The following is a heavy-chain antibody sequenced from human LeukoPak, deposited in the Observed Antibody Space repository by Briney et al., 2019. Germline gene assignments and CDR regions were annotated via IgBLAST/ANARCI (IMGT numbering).Heavy chain of an antibody. Sequence: ASVKVSCKASGYTFTSYAMHWVRQAPGQRLEWMGWINAGNGNTKYSQKFQGRVNITRDTSASTAYMELSSLRSEDTAVYYCARDPTLRSPDLFDYWGQGTLVTVSS. D-gene: IGHD4-17*01. CDR3: ARDPTLRSPDLFDY. CDR1: GYTFTSYA. J-gene: IGHJ4*02. V-gene: IGHV1-3*01. CDR2: INAGNGNT.